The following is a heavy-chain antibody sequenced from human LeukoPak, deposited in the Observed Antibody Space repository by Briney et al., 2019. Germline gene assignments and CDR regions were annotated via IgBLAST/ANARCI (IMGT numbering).Heavy chain of an antibody. CDR1: GFTFSSYN. D-gene: IGHD4-17*01. J-gene: IGHJ4*02. Sequence: GGSLRLSCAASGFTFSSYNMNWVRQAPGKGLEWVAVISYDGNTKFYADSVKGRFTISRDNSKNTLYLQMNSLGPGDTAVYYCARDDDRLGVTSPYWWGQGTLVTVSS. CDR2: ISYDGNTK. V-gene: IGHV3-30-3*01. CDR3: ARDDDRLGVTSPYW.